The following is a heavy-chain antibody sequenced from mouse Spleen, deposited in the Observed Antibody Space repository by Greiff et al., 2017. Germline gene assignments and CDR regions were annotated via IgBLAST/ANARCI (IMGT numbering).Heavy chain of an antibody. D-gene: IGHD2-1*01. CDR3: ARGYYGNYDSLYAMDY. CDR2: INYDGSST. V-gene: IGHV5-16*01. Sequence: EVKLVESEGGLVQPGSSMKLSCTASGFTFSDYYMAWVRQVPEKGLEWVANINYDGSSTYYLDSLKSRFIISRDNAKNILYLQMSSLKSEDTATYYCARGYYGNYDSLYAMDYWGQGTSVTVSS. J-gene: IGHJ4*01. CDR1: GFTFSDYY.